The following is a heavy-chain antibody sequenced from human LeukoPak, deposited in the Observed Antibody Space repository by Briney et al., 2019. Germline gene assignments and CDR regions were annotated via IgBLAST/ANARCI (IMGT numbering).Heavy chain of an antibody. Sequence: GGSLRLSCAASGFTFDDYAMHWVRQAPGKGLEWVSGISWNSGSIGYADSVKGRFTISRDNAKNSLYLQMNSLRAEDMALYYCAKGNSDYYYMDVWGKGTTVTVSS. D-gene: IGHD2-15*01. CDR3: AKGNSDYYYMDV. J-gene: IGHJ6*03. CDR2: ISWNSGSI. CDR1: GFTFDDYA. V-gene: IGHV3-9*03.